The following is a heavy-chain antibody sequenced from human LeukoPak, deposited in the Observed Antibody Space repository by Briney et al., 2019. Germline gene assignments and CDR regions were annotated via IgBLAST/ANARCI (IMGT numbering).Heavy chain of an antibody. J-gene: IGHJ3*02. CDR1: GGSISSYY. Sequence: SSETLSLTCTVSGGSISSYYWSWIRQPPGKGLEWIGYIYYSGSTNYNPSLKSRVTISVDTSKNQFSLKLSSVTAADTAVYYCARHLQWLRDDAFDIWGQGTMVTVSS. D-gene: IGHD6-19*01. CDR2: IYYSGST. CDR3: ARHLQWLRDDAFDI. V-gene: IGHV4-59*08.